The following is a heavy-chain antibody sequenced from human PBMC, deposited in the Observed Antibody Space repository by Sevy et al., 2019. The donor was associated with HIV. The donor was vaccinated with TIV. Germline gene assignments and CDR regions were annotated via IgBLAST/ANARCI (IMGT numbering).Heavy chain of an antibody. D-gene: IGHD6-13*01. V-gene: IGHV4-59*01. J-gene: IGHJ6*03. CDR3: ARGRQQLAHYYYYYMDV. CDR1: GGSISSYY. CDR2: IYYSGST. Sequence: SQTLSLTCTVSGGSISSYYWSWIRQPPGKGLEWIGYIYYSGSTNYNPSLKSRVTISVDTSKNQFSLKLSSVTAADTAVYYCARGRQQLAHYYYYYMDVWGKGTTVTVSS.